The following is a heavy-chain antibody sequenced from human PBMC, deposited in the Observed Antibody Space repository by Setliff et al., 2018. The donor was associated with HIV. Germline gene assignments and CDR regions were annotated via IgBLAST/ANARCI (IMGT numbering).Heavy chain of an antibody. CDR3: ARKGSSSRSQEYYYDSSGYYPSYFDY. D-gene: IGHD3-22*01. CDR1: GGSISTSNW. J-gene: IGHJ4*02. V-gene: IGHV4-28*06. Sequence: SETLSLTCTVSGGSISTSNWWGWIRQTPGKGLEWIGYIYYSGSTNYNPSLKSRVTMSLDTSKNQFSLKLISVTALDTAVYYCARKGSSSRSQEYYYDSSGYYPSYFDYWGQGTLVTVSS. CDR2: IYYSGST.